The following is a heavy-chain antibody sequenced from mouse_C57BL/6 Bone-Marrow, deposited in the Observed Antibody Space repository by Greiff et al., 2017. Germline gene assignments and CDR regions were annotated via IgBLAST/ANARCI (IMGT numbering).Heavy chain of an antibody. V-gene: IGHV1-82*01. CDR1: GYAFSSSW. CDR3: AREGYGSSPFDY. J-gene: IGHJ2*01. CDR2: IYPGDGDT. D-gene: IGHD1-1*01. Sequence: QVQLQQSGPELVKPGASVKISCKASGYAFSSSWMNWVKQRPGKGLEWIGRIYPGDGDTNYNGKFKGKATLTADKSSSTAYMQLSSLTSEDSAVYFCAREGYGSSPFDYWCQGTTLTVSS.